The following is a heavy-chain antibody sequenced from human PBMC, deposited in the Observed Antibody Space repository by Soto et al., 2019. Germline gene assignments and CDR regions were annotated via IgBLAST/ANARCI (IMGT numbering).Heavy chain of an antibody. J-gene: IGHJ3*02. CDR2: IYHRGRT. CDR1: SGSISSSNW. D-gene: IGHD3-16*02. Sequence: QVQLQESGPGLVKPSGTLSLTCAVSSGSISSSNWWSWVRQPPGKGLEWIGEIYHRGRTNYNPSLKSRVTISVDKSKNQFSLKLSSVTAADTAVYYCARKSYDYLWGSYRLGAFDIWGQGTMVTVSS. CDR3: ARKSYDYLWGSYRLGAFDI. V-gene: IGHV4-4*02.